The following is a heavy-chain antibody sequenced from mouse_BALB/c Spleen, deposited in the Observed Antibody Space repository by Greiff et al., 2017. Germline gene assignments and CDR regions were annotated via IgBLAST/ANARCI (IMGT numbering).Heavy chain of an antibody. V-gene: IGHV1-18*01. CDR3: AKAYYGNYRYYAMDY. J-gene: IGHJ4*01. CDR1: GYSFTGYT. D-gene: IGHD2-10*01. Sequence: EVQLQQSGPELVKPGASMKISCKASGYSFTGYTMNWVKQSHGKNLEWIGLINPYNGGTSYNQKFKGKATLTVDKSSSTAYMELLSLTSEDSAVYYCAKAYYGNYRYYAMDYWGQGTSVTVSS. CDR2: INPYNGGT.